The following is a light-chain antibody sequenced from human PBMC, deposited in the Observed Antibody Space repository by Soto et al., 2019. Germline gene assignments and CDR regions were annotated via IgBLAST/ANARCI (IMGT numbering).Light chain of an antibody. CDR2: GAS. CDR3: KQYVSSPQT. CDR1: QSVSSSY. V-gene: IGKV3-20*01. J-gene: IGKJ1*01. Sequence: EIVLTQSPATLSVSPGERATLSCRASQSVSSSYLAWYQQKPGQAPRLLIYGASNRATGIQDRFSGSGSGTDFTLTISRLEPEDFAMYFCKQYVSSPQTFGQGTKVDIK.